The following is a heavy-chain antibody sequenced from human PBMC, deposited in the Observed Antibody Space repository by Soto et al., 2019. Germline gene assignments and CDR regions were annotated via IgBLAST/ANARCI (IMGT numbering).Heavy chain of an antibody. CDR2: MTGSGDKT. Sequence: EVQLLESGGGLVQPGGSLRLSCAASGFSFSSYAMSWVRQAPGKGLDWVSTMTGSGDKTNYADSVKGRFTISRDNVKNTLYLQMNSLRAEDTAVYYCAKGVGVEVASVGAYWGQGTLVTVSS. J-gene: IGHJ4*02. CDR3: AKGVGVEVASVGAY. CDR1: GFSFSSYA. V-gene: IGHV3-23*01. D-gene: IGHD2-2*01.